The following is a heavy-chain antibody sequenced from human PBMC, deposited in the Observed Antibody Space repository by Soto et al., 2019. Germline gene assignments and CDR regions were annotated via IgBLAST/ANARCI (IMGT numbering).Heavy chain of an antibody. D-gene: IGHD3-16*01. CDR1: GGTFSSYA. Sequence: SVKVSCKASGGTFSSYAISWVRQAPGQGPEWMGGIIPIFGTANYAQKFQGRVTITADESTSTAYMELSSLRSEDTAVYYCARAGGRLQSLYYFDYWGQGTLVTVSS. CDR3: ARAGGRLQSLYYFDY. J-gene: IGHJ4*02. V-gene: IGHV1-69*13. CDR2: IIPIFGTA.